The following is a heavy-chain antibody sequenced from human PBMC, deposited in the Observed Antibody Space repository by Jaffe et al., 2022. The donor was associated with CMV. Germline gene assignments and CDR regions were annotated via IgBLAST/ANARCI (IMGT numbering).Heavy chain of an antibody. Sequence: EVQLVESGGGLVQPGGSLRLSCAASGFTFSDHYMDWVRQAPGKGLEWVGRTRNKANSYTTEYAASVKGRFTISRDDSKNSLYLQMNSLKTEDTAVYYCARVGAATLNDAFDIWGQGTMVTVSS. CDR3: ARVGAATLNDAFDI. CDR2: TRNKANSYTT. D-gene: IGHD2-15*01. CDR1: GFTFSDHY. J-gene: IGHJ3*02. V-gene: IGHV3-72*01.